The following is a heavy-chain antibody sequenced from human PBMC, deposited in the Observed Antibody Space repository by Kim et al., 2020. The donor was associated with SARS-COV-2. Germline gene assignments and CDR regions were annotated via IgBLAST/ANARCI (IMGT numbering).Heavy chain of an antibody. J-gene: IGHJ4*02. CDR2: EK. Sequence: EKSFVDSVESRFTISRDNAKNSLFLQMNNLRAEDTAVYYCARDSDWASDYWGQGTLVTVSS. D-gene: IGHD6-19*01. V-gene: IGHV3-7*01. CDR3: ARDSDWASDY.